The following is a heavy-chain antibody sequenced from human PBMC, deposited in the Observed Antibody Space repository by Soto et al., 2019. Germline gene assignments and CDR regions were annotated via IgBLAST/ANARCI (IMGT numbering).Heavy chain of an antibody. V-gene: IGHV1-46*03. D-gene: IGHD2-2*03. Sequence: ASVKVSCKASGYTFTSYYMHWVRQAPGQGLEWMGIINPSGGSTSYAQKFQGRVTMTRDTSTSTVYMELSSLRSEDTAVYYCASGGLDIVVVPAAMRSYYYYYYMDVWGKGTTVTVSS. J-gene: IGHJ6*03. CDR1: GYTFTSYY. CDR3: ASGGLDIVVVPAAMRSYYYYYYMDV. CDR2: INPSGGST.